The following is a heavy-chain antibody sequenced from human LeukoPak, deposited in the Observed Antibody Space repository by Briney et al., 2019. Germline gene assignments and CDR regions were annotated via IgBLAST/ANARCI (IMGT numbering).Heavy chain of an antibody. J-gene: IGHJ5*02. CDR3: ARDSSSSSSDWFDP. CDR1: GGSISSSSYY. CDR2: IYYSGST. Sequence: SETLSLTCTVSGGSISSSSYYWGWIRQPPGKGLEWIGNIYYSGSTYYNPSLKSRVTISVDTSKNQFSLKLSSVTAADTAVYYCARDSSSSSSDWFDPWGQGTLVTVSS. V-gene: IGHV4-39*07. D-gene: IGHD6-6*01.